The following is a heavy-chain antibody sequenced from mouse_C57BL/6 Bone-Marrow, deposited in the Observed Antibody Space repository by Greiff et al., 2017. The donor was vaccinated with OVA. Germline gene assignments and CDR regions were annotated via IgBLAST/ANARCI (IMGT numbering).Heavy chain of an antibody. V-gene: IGHV5-4*01. CDR1: GFTFSSYA. Sequence: EVKLMESGGGLVKPGASLKLSCAASGFTFSSYAMSWVRQTPEKRLEWVATISDGGSYTYYPDNVKGRFTISRDNAKNNLYLQMSHLKSEDTAMYYCARDGGIYYGSSSYFDVWGTGTTVTVSS. CDR3: ARDGGIYYGSSSYFDV. D-gene: IGHD1-1*01. CDR2: ISDGGSYT. J-gene: IGHJ1*03.